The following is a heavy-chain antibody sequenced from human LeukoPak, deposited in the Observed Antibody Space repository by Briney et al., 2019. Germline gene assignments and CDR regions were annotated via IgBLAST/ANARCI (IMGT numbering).Heavy chain of an antibody. Sequence: SETLSLTCSVSGGSISSYYWSWIRQPPGKGLEWIGYMYYSGSTNYNPSLKSRVTMSVDTSKNQFSLKLTSVTAADTAVYYCARGQKYRNGYTVTELGSGYFDYWGQGTLVTVSS. CDR1: GGSISSYY. V-gene: IGHV4-59*01. D-gene: IGHD5-18*01. J-gene: IGHJ4*02. CDR2: MYYSGST. CDR3: ARGQKYRNGYTVTELGSGYFDY.